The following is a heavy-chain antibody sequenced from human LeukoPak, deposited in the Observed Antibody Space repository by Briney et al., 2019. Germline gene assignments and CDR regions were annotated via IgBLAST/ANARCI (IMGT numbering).Heavy chain of an antibody. Sequence: ASVKVSCKASGYTFTGYYMHWVRQAPGQGLEWMGWINPNSGGTNYAQKFQGRVTMTRDTSISTAYMELSRLRSDDTAVYYCARGSPSVYYYDSSGYYNYWGQGTLVTVSS. CDR2: INPNSGGT. CDR1: GYTFTGYY. J-gene: IGHJ4*02. CDR3: ARGSPSVYYYDSSGYYNY. D-gene: IGHD3-22*01. V-gene: IGHV1-2*02.